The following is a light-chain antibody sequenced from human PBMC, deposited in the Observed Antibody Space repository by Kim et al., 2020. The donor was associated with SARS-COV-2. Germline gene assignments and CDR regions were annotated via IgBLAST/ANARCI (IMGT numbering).Light chain of an antibody. Sequence: SPGERAPLSCRASQSVSSSNLAWYQQKPGQPPRLLMYDASGRATGIPDRFSGSGSGTDFTLTISRLEPEDFAVYYCQQYGSTPLTFGGGTKVDIK. CDR3: QQYGSTPLT. J-gene: IGKJ4*01. CDR2: DAS. V-gene: IGKV3-20*01. CDR1: QSVSSSN.